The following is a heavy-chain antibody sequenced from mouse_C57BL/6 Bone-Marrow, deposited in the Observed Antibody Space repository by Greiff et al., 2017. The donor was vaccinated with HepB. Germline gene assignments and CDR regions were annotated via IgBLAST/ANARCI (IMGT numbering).Heavy chain of an antibody. J-gene: IGHJ2*01. D-gene: IGHD1-1*02. CDR2: IYPRSGNT. V-gene: IGHV1-81*01. Sequence: QVQLQQSGAELVRPGASVKLSCKASGYTFTSYGISWVKQRPGQGLEWIGEIYPRSGNTHYNEKFKGKATLTADKSSSTAYMELRSLTSEDSAVYFCARGGGTVYYFDYWGQGTTLTVSS. CDR3: ARGGGTVYYFDY. CDR1: GYTFTSYG.